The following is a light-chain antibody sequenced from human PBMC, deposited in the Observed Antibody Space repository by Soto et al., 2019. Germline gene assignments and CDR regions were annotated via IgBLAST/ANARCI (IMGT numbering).Light chain of an antibody. Sequence: EIVLTQSPGTLSLSPGERATLSCRASQSVSSSYLAWYQQKPGQAPRLLIYGASNRATGIPDRFSGSGSGTDFTLTISRLEPADFAVYFCQQYGRSPPVTFGQGTKVEIK. J-gene: IGKJ2*01. V-gene: IGKV3-20*01. CDR1: QSVSSSY. CDR3: QQYGRSPPVT. CDR2: GAS.